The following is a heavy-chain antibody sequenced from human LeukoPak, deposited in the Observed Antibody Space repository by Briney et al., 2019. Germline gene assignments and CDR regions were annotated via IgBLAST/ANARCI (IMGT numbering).Heavy chain of an antibody. CDR2: ICTDGGSI. J-gene: IGHJ4*02. CDR1: GFTFSTYC. D-gene: IGHD2-2*01. V-gene: IGHV3-74*01. Sequence: GGSLRLSCAASGFTFSTYCMHWVRQPPGKGLVWVSQICTDGGSIKYADSVRGRFTISRDNAKNTLYLQMNSLRAEDTVVYYCVRGVPVTPGIDYWGQGTLVTVSS. CDR3: VRGVPVTPGIDY.